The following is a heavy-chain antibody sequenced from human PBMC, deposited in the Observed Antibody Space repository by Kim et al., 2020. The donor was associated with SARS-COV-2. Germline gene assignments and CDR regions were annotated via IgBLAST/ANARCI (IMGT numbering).Heavy chain of an antibody. CDR2: ISSSSSYI. CDR1: GFTFSSYS. D-gene: IGHD3-16*01. J-gene: IGHJ1*01. V-gene: IGHV3-21*01. CDR3: ARGGGSASAPTLFPLVSCENSPSDTSSVAVGCLAQDFLQKAH. Sequence: GGSLRLSCAASGFTFSSYSMNWVRQAPGKGLEWVSSISSSSSYIYYADSVKGRFTISRDNAKNSLYLQMNSLRAEDTAVYYCARGGGSASAPTLFPLVSCENSPSDTSSVAVGCLAQDFLQKAHW.